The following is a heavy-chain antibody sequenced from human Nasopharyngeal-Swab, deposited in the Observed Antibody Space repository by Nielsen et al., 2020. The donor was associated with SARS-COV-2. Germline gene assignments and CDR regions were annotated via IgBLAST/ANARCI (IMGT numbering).Heavy chain of an antibody. CDR3: ARSGLYYYDSSGYRNDAFDI. D-gene: IGHD3-22*01. V-gene: IGHV3-53*01. CDR2: TEIGGTT. CDR1: GLTVSSTY. J-gene: IGHJ3*02. Sequence: GGSLRLSCAVSGLTVSSTYMSWVRQAPGKGLEWVSVTEIGGTTHYADSVKGRFSISRDSSTNTLYLQMNNVRAEDTAVYYCARSGLYYYDSSGYRNDAFDIWGQGTMVTVSS.